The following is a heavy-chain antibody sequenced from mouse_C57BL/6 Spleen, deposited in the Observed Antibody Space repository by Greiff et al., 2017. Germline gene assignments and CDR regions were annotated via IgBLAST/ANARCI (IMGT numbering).Heavy chain of an antibody. CDR3: ASGEGAMDY. Sequence: VQGVESGPGLVQPSQSLSITCTVSGFSLTSYGVHWVRQPPGKGLEWLGVIWSGGSTDYNAAFISRLSISKDNSKSQVFFKMNSLQADDTAIYYCASGEGAMDYWGQGTSVTVSS. CDR1: GFSLTSYG. V-gene: IGHV2-4*01. CDR2: IWSGGST. J-gene: IGHJ4*01.